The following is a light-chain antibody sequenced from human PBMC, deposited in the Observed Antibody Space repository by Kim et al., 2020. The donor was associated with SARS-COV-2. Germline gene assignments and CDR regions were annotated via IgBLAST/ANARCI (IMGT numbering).Light chain of an antibody. CDR3: QHFNNYPYT. CDR2: KAS. J-gene: IGKJ2*01. Sequence: DIQMTQSPSTLSASVGDRVTITCRASQSVSSWLAWYQQKPGKAPKLLIYKASNLEYGVPSRFSGSGSGTEFSLTISGLQPDDSAIYYCQHFNNYPYTFGQGTKLEIK. CDR1: QSVSSW. V-gene: IGKV1-5*03.